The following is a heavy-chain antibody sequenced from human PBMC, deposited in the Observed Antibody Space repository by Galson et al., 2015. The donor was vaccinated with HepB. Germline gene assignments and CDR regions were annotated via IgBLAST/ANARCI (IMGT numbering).Heavy chain of an antibody. CDR3: TTTVRPEDFVDY. V-gene: IGHV3-15*01. J-gene: IGHJ4*02. CDR1: GFTFSDYY. CDR2: IKSRTFGGTA. Sequence: SLRLSCAASGFTFSDYYLSWIRQAPGKGLEWVGRIKSRTFGGTADYGTPVKGRFTISRDDSKHTLSLLMNSLKTEDTAVYYCTTTVRPEDFVDYWGQGSLVTVSS. D-gene: IGHD1-14*01.